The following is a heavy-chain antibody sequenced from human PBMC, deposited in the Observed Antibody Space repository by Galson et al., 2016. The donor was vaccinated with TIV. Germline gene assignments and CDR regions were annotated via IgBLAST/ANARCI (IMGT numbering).Heavy chain of an antibody. CDR3: ATSRGHYYGLDV. V-gene: IGHV5-51*01. CDR2: IYPGDSDT. D-gene: IGHD3-16*01. Sequence: QSGAEVKKPGESLKISCKASGYSFTTYWIGWVRQMPGKGLEWMGIIYPGDSDTRYNPSFQGQVTITADKSITTAYLQWSSLKASDIAMYYCATSRGHYYGLDVWGQGTPVTVSS. J-gene: IGHJ6*02. CDR1: GYSFTTYW.